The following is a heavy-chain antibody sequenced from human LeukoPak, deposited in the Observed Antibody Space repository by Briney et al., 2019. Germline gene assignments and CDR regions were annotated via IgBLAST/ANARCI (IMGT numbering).Heavy chain of an antibody. CDR3: ARMYSSGWRYNWCDP. Sequence: GESLPISCPGSGYSFTSYWIGWVRHTPRKGLEWMGIIYPGDSDTRYSPSLQGQVTISADKSISTAYLQWSSLKASDTAMYYCARMYSSGWRYNWCDPWGQGTLVTVSS. CDR1: GYSFTSYW. J-gene: IGHJ5*02. D-gene: IGHD6-19*01. V-gene: IGHV5-51*01. CDR2: IYPGDSDT.